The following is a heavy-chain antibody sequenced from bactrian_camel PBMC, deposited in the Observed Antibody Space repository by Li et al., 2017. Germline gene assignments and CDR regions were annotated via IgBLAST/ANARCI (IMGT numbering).Heavy chain of an antibody. V-gene: IGHV3S53*01. Sequence: HVQLVESGGGSVQSGGSLRLSCVASPYTYRPGCMGWFRQAPGKEREGVATITRDGNPTYADFVKGRFTIARDNAKNTMYLQLNSLKTEDTAMYYCATGGTGSYYPTFGFWGQGTQVTVS. D-gene: IGHD2*01. J-gene: IGHJ6*01. CDR1: PYTYRPGC. CDR2: ITRDGNP. CDR3: ATGGTGSYYPTFGF.